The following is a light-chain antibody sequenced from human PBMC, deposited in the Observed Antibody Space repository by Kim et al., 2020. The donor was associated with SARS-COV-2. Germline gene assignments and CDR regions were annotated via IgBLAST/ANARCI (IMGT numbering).Light chain of an antibody. Sequence: SACASLGASVNLTCTLSSGHSSYAIAWHQQQPEKGPRYLMKLNSDGSHTKGDGIPDRFSGSSSGAERYLIISSLQSEDEADYYCQTWGTGIRVFGG. CDR2: LNSDGSH. J-gene: IGLJ2*01. CDR1: SGHSSYA. CDR3: QTWGTGIRV. V-gene: IGLV4-69*01.